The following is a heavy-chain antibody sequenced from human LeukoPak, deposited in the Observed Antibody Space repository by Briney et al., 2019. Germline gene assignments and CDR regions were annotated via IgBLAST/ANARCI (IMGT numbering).Heavy chain of an antibody. CDR1: GFTFNSYW. CDR2: IKQDGSEK. Sequence: GGSLRLSCAASGFTFNSYWMSWVRQVPGKGLEWVANIKQDGSEKYYVDSVKGRFTTSRDNAKNSLYLQMNSLRAEDTAVYYCARWGGSSWPPFDYWGQGTLVTVSS. V-gene: IGHV3-7*01. CDR3: ARWGGSSWPPFDY. J-gene: IGHJ4*02. D-gene: IGHD6-13*01.